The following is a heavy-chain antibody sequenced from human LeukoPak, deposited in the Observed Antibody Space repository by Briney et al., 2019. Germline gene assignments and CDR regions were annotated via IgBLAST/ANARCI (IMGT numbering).Heavy chain of an antibody. Sequence: PGGSLRLSCAASGFTVSSNYMSWVRQAPGKGLEWVSVIYSGGSTYYADSVKGRFTISRDNSKNTLYLQMNSLRAEDTAVYYCAKQRRWLQSIFDYWGQGTLVTVSS. CDR2: IYSGGST. CDR3: AKQRRWLQSIFDY. D-gene: IGHD5-24*01. CDR1: GFTVSSNY. J-gene: IGHJ4*02. V-gene: IGHV3-66*04.